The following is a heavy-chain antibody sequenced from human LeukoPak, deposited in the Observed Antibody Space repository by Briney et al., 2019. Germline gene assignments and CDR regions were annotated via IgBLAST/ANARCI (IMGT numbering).Heavy chain of an antibody. J-gene: IGHJ5*01. CDR2: ICYRGTT. D-gene: IGHD6-19*01. CDR1: GGSISNYC. Sequence: SETLSLTCTVSGGSISNYCRRWIRQPPGTGLELIGYICYRGTTNYNPSLKSRVTISVDRSKNQFSLKLISVTAADTAVYYCARHSPRRIAVAGTTWWFDPWGQGTLVTVSS. CDR3: ARHSPRRIAVAGTTWWFDP. V-gene: IGHV4-59*08.